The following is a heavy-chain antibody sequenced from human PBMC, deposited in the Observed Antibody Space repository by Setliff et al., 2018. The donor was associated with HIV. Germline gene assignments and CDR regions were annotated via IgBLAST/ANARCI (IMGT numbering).Heavy chain of an antibody. Sequence: SETLSLTCAVYGGSFCGYYWNWIRQSPGKGLEWIGEINHSGSTNYNPSLKSRITISVDTSKKQFSLKLNSVTAADTAVYYCARGPAEWQIVVVPAAHWYFDLWGRGTLVTVSS. CDR1: GGSFCGYY. CDR3: ARGPAEWQIVVVPAAHWYFDL. J-gene: IGHJ2*01. CDR2: INHSGST. V-gene: IGHV4-34*01. D-gene: IGHD2-2*01.